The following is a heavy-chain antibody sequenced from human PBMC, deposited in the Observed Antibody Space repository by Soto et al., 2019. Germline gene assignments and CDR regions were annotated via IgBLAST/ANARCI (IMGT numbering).Heavy chain of an antibody. Sequence: TGASQRLSCEASGFTFSSYGMHWIRQAPGKGLEWVSVIWFDGSNKYYADSVKGRFTISRDNSKNTLYLQMNSLRAEDTAVYYCARDKDTSSWTGFDFWGHGTLVTVSS. D-gene: IGHD1-1*01. V-gene: IGHV3-33*01. CDR2: IWFDGSNK. CDR3: ARDKDTSSWTGFDF. CDR1: GFTFSSYG. J-gene: IGHJ4*01.